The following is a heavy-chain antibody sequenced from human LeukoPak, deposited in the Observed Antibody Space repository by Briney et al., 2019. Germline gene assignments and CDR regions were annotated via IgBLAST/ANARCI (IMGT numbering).Heavy chain of an antibody. CDR1: GYTLTELS. V-gene: IGHV1-24*01. CDR3: ATERLDYGDYVLYYGMDV. Sequence: ASVEVSCKVSGYTLTELSMHWVRQAPGKGLEWMGGFDPEDGETIYAQKFQGRVTMTEDTSTDTAYMELSSLRSEDTAVYYCATERLDYGDYVLYYGMDVWGQGTTVTVSS. D-gene: IGHD4-17*01. J-gene: IGHJ6*02. CDR2: FDPEDGET.